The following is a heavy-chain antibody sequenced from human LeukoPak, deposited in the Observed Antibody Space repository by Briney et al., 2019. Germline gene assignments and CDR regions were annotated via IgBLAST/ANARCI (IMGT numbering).Heavy chain of an antibody. V-gene: IGHV4-34*01. CDR2: INHSGST. CDR3: ARGTSISYSSSWYVVYYGMDV. Sequence: SETPSLTCAVYGGSFSGYYWSWIRQPPGKGLEWIGEINHSGSTNYNPSLKSRVTISVDTSKNQFSLKLSSVTAADTAVYYCARGTSISYSSSWYVVYYGMDVWGQGTTVTVSS. CDR1: GGSFSGYY. D-gene: IGHD6-13*01. J-gene: IGHJ6*02.